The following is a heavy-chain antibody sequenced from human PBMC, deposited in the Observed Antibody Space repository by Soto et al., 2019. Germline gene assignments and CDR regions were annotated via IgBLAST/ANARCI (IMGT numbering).Heavy chain of an antibody. CDR3: ARDGQQQTPYALDV. J-gene: IGHJ6*02. CDR1: GFTLRLHA. D-gene: IGHD6-13*01. CDR2: IWYDGSNK. Sequence: QVQLVESGGGVIQPGRSLRLSCAASGFTLRLHAMHWVRQAPGKGLEWVAQIWYDGSNKYYTDSVKGRFTVSRDDFKHTVFLQMDSLRAEDTAVYYCARDGQQQTPYALDVWGQGTTVIVSS. V-gene: IGHV3-33*08.